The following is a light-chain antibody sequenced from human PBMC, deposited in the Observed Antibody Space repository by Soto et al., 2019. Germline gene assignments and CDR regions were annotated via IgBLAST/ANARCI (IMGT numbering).Light chain of an antibody. CDR3: QHYNSYSEA. J-gene: IGKJ1*01. V-gene: IGKV1-5*03. Sequence: IQMTQKHTTLSGSVGDRVTITCRASQTISSWLAWYQQKPGKAPKLLIYKASTLKSGVPSRFSGSGSGTEFTLTISSLQPDDFATYYCQHYNSYSEAFGQSTKVDI. CDR2: KAS. CDR1: QTISSW.